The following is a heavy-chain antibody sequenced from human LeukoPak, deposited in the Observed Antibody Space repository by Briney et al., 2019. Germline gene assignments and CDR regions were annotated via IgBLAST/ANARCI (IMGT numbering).Heavy chain of an antibody. CDR2: ISYIGST. D-gene: IGHD4-17*01. CDR3: ARDLVTVTKGFDI. Sequence: SETLSLTCAVSGESFSSHYWTWIRQPPGKGLEGIGYISYIGSTNYNPSLKSRGTISIDTSKNQFALRLSSVTAADTAVYYCARDLVTVTKGFDIWGQGTMVSVSS. V-gene: IGHV4-59*11. J-gene: IGHJ3*02. CDR1: GESFSSHY.